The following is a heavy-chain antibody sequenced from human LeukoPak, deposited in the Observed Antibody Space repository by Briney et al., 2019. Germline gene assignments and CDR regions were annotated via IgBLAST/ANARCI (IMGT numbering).Heavy chain of an antibody. CDR3: ARDAPNLSADY. CDR2: IKQEGSEN. Sequence: PGGSLRLSCAASGFTFSSYWMSWVRQAPGKGLEWVANIKQEGSENYYVDSVKGRFTISRDNAKNSLYLQMNSLRAEDTAVYYCARDAPNLSADYWGQGTLVTVSS. J-gene: IGHJ4*02. V-gene: IGHV3-7*03. CDR1: GFTFSSYW.